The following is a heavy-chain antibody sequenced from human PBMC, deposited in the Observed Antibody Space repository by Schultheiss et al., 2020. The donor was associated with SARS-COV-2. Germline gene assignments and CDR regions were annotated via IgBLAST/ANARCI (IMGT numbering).Heavy chain of an antibody. CDR2: ISGSGGST. D-gene: IGHD2-2*02. CDR1: GFTFSSYS. Sequence: GGSLRLSCAASGFTFSSYSMHWVRQAPGKGLEWVSAISGSGGSTYYADSVKGRFTISRHNSKNTLYLQMNSLRAEDTAVYYCARDHVLGYCSSTSCYSTGAFDIWGQGTMVTVSS. CDR3: ARDHVLGYCSSTSCYSTGAFDI. J-gene: IGHJ3*02. V-gene: IGHV3-23*01.